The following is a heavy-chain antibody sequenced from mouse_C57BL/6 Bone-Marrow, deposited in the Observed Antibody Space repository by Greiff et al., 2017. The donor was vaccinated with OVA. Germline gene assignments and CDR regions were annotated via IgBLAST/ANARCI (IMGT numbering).Heavy chain of an antibody. CDR2: IDPENGDT. J-gene: IGHJ3*01. V-gene: IGHV14-4*01. Sequence: EVKLQESGAELVRPGASVKLSCTASGFNIKDDYMHWVKQRPEQGLEWIGWIDPENGDTEYASKFQGKATITADTSSNTAYLQLSSLTSEDTAVYYCTTGREAYWGQGTLVTVSA. CDR3: TTGREAY. CDR1: GFNIKDDY.